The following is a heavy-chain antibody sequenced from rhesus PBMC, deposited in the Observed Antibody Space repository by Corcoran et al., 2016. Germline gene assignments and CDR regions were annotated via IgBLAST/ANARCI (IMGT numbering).Heavy chain of an antibody. V-gene: IGHV1-180*01. CDR3: TRSIAAAGPWDS. CDR2: ISPYNSNK. D-gene: IGHD6-31*01. CDR1: GYTFTSYY. Sequence: QVQLVQSGAEIKQPGASVKLSCKASGYTFTSYYMHWVRQAPGQGLEWIGLISPYNSNKGYSQNFQGRVTITTDTSTSTGYMELSSLRSEDTAVYYCTRSIAAAGPWDSWGQGVVVTVSS. J-gene: IGHJ6*01.